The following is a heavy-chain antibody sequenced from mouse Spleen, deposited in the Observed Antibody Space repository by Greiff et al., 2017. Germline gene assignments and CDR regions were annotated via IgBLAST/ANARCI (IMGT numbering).Heavy chain of an antibody. CDR3: ARGYYGSSYRTNWYFDV. Sequence: QVQLQQPGAELVKPGASVKLSCKASGYTFTSYWMHWVKQRPGQGLEWIGMIHPNSGSTNYNEKFKSKATLTVDKSSSTAYMQLSSLTSEDSAVYYCARGYYGSSYRTNWYFDVWGTGTTVTVSS. CDR2: IHPNSGST. V-gene: IGHV1-64*01. J-gene: IGHJ1*03. D-gene: IGHD1-1*01. CDR1: GYTFTSYW.